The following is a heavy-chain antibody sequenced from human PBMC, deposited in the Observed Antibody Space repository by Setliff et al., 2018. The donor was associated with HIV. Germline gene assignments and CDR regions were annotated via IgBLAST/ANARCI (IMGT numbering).Heavy chain of an antibody. Sequence: GGSLRLSCAAFGFTFSNYGMHWVRQAPGKGLECVAFVRYDGSSKYYSDSVKGRFTISRDNSKNTLYLQMSSLRAEDTAVYYCVKARVDGDYYYYYYMDVWGKGTTVTVSS. J-gene: IGHJ6*03. CDR3: VKARVDGDYYYYYYMDV. V-gene: IGHV3-30*02. CDR1: GFTFSNYG. CDR2: VRYDGSSK. D-gene: IGHD4-17*01.